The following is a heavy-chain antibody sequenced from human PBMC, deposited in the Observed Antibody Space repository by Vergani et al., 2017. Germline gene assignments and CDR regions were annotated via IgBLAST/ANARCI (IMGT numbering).Heavy chain of an antibody. CDR2: MKSTTEGGTT. V-gene: IGHV3-15*01. CDR3: TTEVAAESTTFAVVVR. Sequence: VQLQESGPGLLKPSETLSLTCTVSGYSISSGYYWGWIRQPPGKGLEWVGRMKSTTEGGTTDYAPPVKGRFTISRDDSKNTLYLQMNTLKTEDTATDYCTTEVAAESTTFAVVVRWGQGTLVAVSS. J-gene: IGHJ4*02. CDR1: GYSISSGYY. D-gene: IGHD3-3*01.